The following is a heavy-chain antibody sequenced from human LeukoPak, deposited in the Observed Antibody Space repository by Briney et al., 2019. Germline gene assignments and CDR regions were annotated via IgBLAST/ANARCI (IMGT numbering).Heavy chain of an antibody. CDR1: GDSVSSNSAA. Sequence: SQSLSLTCAISGDSVSSNSAAWNWIRQSPSRGLEWLGRTYYRSKWYNDYAVSVKSRITINPDTSKNQFSLKLSSVTAADTAVYYCARGSGGDSDAFDIWGQGTMVTVSS. V-gene: IGHV6-1*01. D-gene: IGHD2-21*02. CDR2: TYYRSKWYN. J-gene: IGHJ3*02. CDR3: ARGSGGDSDAFDI.